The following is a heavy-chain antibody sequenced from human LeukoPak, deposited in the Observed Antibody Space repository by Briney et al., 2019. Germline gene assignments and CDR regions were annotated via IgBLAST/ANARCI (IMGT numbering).Heavy chain of an antibody. CDR1: GGSISSSY. CDR2: LYYTGST. V-gene: IGHV4-59*01. D-gene: IGHD3-16*01. CDR3: ARGPERVGGDN. J-gene: IGHJ4*02. Sequence: SETLSLTCTVSGGSISSSYWCWMRQPPGEGLEWIGYLYYTGSTNYNPSLKSRVTISVDRSKNQFSLKLSSVTAADTAICYCARGPERVGGDNWGQGTLVTVSS.